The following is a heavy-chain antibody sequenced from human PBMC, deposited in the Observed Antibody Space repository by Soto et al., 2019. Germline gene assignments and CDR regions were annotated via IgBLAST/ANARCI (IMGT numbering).Heavy chain of an antibody. J-gene: IGHJ6*02. CDR2: IGYGGGGT. CDR1: GLTFSNYA. V-gene: IGHV3-23*01. CDR3: VKDKGSTVSPSDYYYNGMDV. D-gene: IGHD4-17*01. Sequence: PRWSLRLSCVASGLTFSNYAMHWVRQAPGKVLEWVSGIGYGGGGTYYADSVKVRLTISRHNYKNTVYLKMSSLRAEDTAVYYCVKDKGSTVSPSDYYYNGMDVWGQGTTDTVTS.